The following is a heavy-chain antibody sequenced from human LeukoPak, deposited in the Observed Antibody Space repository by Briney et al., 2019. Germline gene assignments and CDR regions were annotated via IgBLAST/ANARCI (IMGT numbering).Heavy chain of an antibody. J-gene: IGHJ4*02. CDR2: IIPIFGTA. CDR1: GGTFSSYA. D-gene: IGHD4-11*01. V-gene: IGHV1-69*13. Sequence: SVKVSCKASGGTFSSYAISWVRQAPGQRLEWMGGIIPIFGTANYAQKFQGRVTITADESTSTAYMELSSLRSEDTAVYYCARRQTTVTRGYFDYWGQGTLVTVSS. CDR3: ARRQTTVTRGYFDY.